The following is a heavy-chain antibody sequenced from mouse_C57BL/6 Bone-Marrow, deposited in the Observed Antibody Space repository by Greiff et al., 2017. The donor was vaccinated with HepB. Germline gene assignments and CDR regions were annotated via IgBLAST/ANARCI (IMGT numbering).Heavy chain of an antibody. CDR3: TRDSYLYWYFDV. CDR1: GYTFTSYW. J-gene: IGHJ1*03. CDR2: IYPGNSDT. D-gene: IGHD5-5*01. V-gene: IGHV1-5*01. Sequence: EVQLQQSGTVLARPGASVKMSCKTSGYTFTSYWMHWVKQRPGQGLEWIGAIYPGNSDTSYNQKFKGKAKLTAVTSASTAYMGLSSLTNEDSAVYYCTRDSYLYWYFDVWGTGTTVTVSS.